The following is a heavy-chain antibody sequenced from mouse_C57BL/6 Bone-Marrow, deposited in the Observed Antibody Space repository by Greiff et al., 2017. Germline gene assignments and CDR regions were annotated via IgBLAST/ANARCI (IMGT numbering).Heavy chain of an antibody. V-gene: IGHV14-4*01. J-gene: IGHJ2*01. CDR3: SSFDGNYFDF. CDR2: IDPEIGDT. CDR1: GFNIKDDY. Sequence: EVKLMESGAELVRPGASVKLSCTASGFNIKDDYIHWVKQRPEQGLEWIGWIDPEIGDTEYASKFKGKATITSDTSSNTAYLQLSSLTSEDAAVYYSSSFDGNYFDFWGQGTPLTGAS. D-gene: IGHD2-3*01.